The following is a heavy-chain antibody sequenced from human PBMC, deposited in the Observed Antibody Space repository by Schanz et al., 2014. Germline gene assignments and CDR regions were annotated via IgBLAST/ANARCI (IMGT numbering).Heavy chain of an antibody. CDR2: ISSGGGST. Sequence: EVQLLESGGGLVQPGGSLRLSCASSGFSFTTYAMSWVRQAPGKGLEWVSSISSGGGSTYYADSVKGRFTISRDNSKNTLYLQMKGLRAEDTAVYYCARVKYCTITKCYRTETEGIYYMDVWGKGTTVTVSS. CDR1: GFSFTTYA. D-gene: IGHD2-2*01. CDR3: ARVKYCTITKCYRTETEGIYYMDV. V-gene: IGHV3-23*01. J-gene: IGHJ6*03.